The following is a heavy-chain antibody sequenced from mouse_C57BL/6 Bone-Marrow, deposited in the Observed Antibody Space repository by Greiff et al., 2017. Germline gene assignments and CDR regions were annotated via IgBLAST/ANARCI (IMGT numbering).Heavy chain of an antibody. Sequence: EVKLMESGGGLVKPGGSLKLSCAASGFTFSDYGMHWVRQAPEKGLEWVAYISSGSSTIYYADTVKGRFTISRDNAKNTLFLQMTSLRSEDTAMYYCARKDYYGSSYLYDYAMDYWGQGTSVTVSS. J-gene: IGHJ4*01. CDR3: ARKDYYGSSYLYDYAMDY. V-gene: IGHV5-17*01. CDR1: GFTFSDYG. D-gene: IGHD1-1*01. CDR2: ISSGSSTI.